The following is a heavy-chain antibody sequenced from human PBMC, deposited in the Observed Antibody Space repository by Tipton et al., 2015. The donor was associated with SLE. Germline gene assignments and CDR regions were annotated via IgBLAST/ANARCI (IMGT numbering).Heavy chain of an antibody. CDR2: IYTSGST. Sequence: TLSLTCTVSGGSISSSSYYWGWIRQPPGKGLEWIGRIYTSGSTNYNPSLKSRVTMSVDTSKNQFSLKLSSVTAADTAVYYCARDISDAPMAWAFDIWGQGTMVTVSS. V-gene: IGHV4-39*07. J-gene: IGHJ3*02. D-gene: IGHD2/OR15-2a*01. CDR3: ARDISDAPMAWAFDI. CDR1: GGSISSSSYY.